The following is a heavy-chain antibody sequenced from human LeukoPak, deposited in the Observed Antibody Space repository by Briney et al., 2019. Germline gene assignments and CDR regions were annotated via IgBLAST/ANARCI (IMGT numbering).Heavy chain of an antibody. D-gene: IGHD6-6*01. J-gene: IGHJ4*02. Sequence: SETLSLTCTVSGGSVSSGSYYWSWIRQPPGKGLEWIGYIYYSGSTNYNPSLKSRVTMSVDTSQNQFSLKLSSVTAADTAVYYCARGGLSSSTNSFDYWGQGTLVTVSS. CDR2: IYYSGST. V-gene: IGHV4-61*01. CDR1: GGSVSSGSYY. CDR3: ARGGLSSSTNSFDY.